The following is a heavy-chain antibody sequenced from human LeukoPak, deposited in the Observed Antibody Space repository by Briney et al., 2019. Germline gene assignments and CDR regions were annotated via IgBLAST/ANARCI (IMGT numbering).Heavy chain of an antibody. D-gene: IGHD4-17*01. CDR3: ATSRTDYDLDY. Sequence: GGSLRLSCAASGFTVSSKYMSWVRQAPGKGLEWVSVIFSGGTTFYADSVKGRVTISRDNPENTLYLQMNRLRAEDTAVYYCATSRTDYDLDYWGQGTLVTVSS. CDR1: GFTVSSKY. CDR2: IFSGGTT. J-gene: IGHJ4*02. V-gene: IGHV3-66*01.